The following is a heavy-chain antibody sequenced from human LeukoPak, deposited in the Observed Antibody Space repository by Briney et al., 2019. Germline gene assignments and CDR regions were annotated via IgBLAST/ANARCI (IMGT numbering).Heavy chain of an antibody. CDR1: GFTFSSYA. CDR2: IGGSGGST. Sequence: GGSLRLSCAASGFTFSSYAMSWVRQAPGKGLEWVSAIGGSGGSTYYADSVKGRFTISRDNSKNTLYLQMNSLRAEDTAVYYCEKGIVDYGGTGVFYYYYMDVWGKGTTVTVSS. V-gene: IGHV3-23*01. CDR3: EKGIVDYGGTGVFYYYYMDV. J-gene: IGHJ6*03. D-gene: IGHD4-23*01.